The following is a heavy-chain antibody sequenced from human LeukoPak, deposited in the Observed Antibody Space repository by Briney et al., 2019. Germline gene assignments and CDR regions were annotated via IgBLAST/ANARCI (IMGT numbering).Heavy chain of an antibody. Sequence: ASVKVSCKVSGYTLTELSIHWVRQAPAKGFEWVGRFDPEKGETIYAQKFQGRVTMTEDSSTDTAYMELSSLRSEDTAVYYCATEGYYDSSGYYTDYWGQGTLVTVSS. CDR1: GYTLTELS. V-gene: IGHV1-24*01. J-gene: IGHJ4*02. CDR3: ATEGYYDSSGYYTDY. D-gene: IGHD3-22*01. CDR2: FDPEKGET.